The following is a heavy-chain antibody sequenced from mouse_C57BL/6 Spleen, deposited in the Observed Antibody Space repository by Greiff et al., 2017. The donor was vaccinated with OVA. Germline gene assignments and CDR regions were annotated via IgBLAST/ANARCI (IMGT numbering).Heavy chain of an antibody. V-gene: IGHV5-17*01. CDR3: ARLTGHYYAMDY. CDR2: ISSGSSTI. J-gene: IGHJ4*01. D-gene: IGHD4-1*01. Sequence: DVKLVESGGGLVKPGGSLKLSCAASGFTFSDYGMHWVRQAPEKGLEWVAYISSGSSTIYYADTVKGRFTISRDNAKNTLFLQMTSLRSEDTAMYYCARLTGHYYAMDYWGQGTSVTVSS. CDR1: GFTFSDYG.